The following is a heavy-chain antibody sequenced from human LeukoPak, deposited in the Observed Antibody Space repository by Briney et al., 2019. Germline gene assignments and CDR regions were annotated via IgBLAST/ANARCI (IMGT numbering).Heavy chain of an antibody. Sequence: SETLSLTCTVSGGSISSYYWSWIRQPPGKGLEWIGYIYYSGSTNYNPSLKSRVTISVDTSKNQFSLKLSSVTAADTAVYYCARWAEEGENFDYWGQGTLVTVSS. CDR3: ARWAEEGENFDY. CDR1: GGSISSYY. D-gene: IGHD3-16*01. CDR2: IYYSGST. V-gene: IGHV4-59*08. J-gene: IGHJ4*02.